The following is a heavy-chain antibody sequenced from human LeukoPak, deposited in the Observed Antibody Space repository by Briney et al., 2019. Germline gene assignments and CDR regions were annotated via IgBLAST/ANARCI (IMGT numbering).Heavy chain of an antibody. Sequence: PSETLSLTCAVCSGSFSGYYWSWIRQPPGAGLEWIGEISHSGSTNYNPSLKSRVTISVDTSKNQFSLKLSSVTAADTAVYYCARGSGSYSYEDYWGQGTLVTVSS. CDR3: ARGSGSYSYEDY. D-gene: IGHD1-26*01. V-gene: IGHV4-34*01. CDR2: ISHSGST. J-gene: IGHJ4*02. CDR1: SGSFSGYY.